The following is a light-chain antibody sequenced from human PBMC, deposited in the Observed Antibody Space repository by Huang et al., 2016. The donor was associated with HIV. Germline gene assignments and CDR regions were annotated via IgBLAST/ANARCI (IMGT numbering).Light chain of an antibody. CDR2: ATS. CDR1: QGIGNS. V-gene: IGKV1-NL1*01. CDR3: QQYHSLPWT. Sequence: DIQMTQSPSSLSASVGARVTITCRASQGIGNSLAWYQQKPEKVPRLLLYATSTLESGVPSRFSGSGSGTHYTLTINTLQPEDIASYYCQQYHSLPWTFGQGTKVEIK. J-gene: IGKJ1*01.